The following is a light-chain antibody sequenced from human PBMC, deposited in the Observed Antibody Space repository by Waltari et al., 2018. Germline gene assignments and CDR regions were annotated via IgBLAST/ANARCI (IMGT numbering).Light chain of an antibody. CDR2: RNN. J-gene: IGLJ2*01. CDR1: SSNIGSNY. CDR3: AAWDDSLSVVV. V-gene: IGLV1-47*01. Sequence: QSVLTQSPSASGTPGQSVTISCSGSSSNIGSNYVYWYQQLPATAPKLLIYRNNRRPSGGPDRFSGSKSGTSASLAISGLRSEDEADYYCAAWDDSLSVVVFGGGTKLTVL.